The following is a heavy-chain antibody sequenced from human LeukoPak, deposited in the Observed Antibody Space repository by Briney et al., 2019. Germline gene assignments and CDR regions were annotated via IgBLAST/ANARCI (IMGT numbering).Heavy chain of an antibody. CDR2: ITNKATSYTT. CDR1: GFTFSDHY. D-gene: IGHD3-9*01. Sequence: GSLRLSCAASGFTFSDHYMDWVRQAPGKGLEWVGRITNKATSYTTEYAASGKGRFTISRDDSKNSLYLQMDSLKTEDSAVYYCTRCEQRYYDIWGQGTLVTVSS. V-gene: IGHV3-72*01. J-gene: IGHJ4*02. CDR3: TRCEQRYYDI.